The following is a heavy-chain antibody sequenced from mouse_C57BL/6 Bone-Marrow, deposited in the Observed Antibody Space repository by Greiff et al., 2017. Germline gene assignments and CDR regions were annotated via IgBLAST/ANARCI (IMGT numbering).Heavy chain of an antibody. V-gene: IGHV1-52*01. CDR3: ARGGWLPSWFAY. J-gene: IGHJ3*01. CDR2: IDPSDSET. D-gene: IGHD2-3*01. CDR1: GYTFTSYW. Sequence: VQLQQPGAELVRPGSSVKLSCKASGYTFTSYWMHWVKQRPIQGLEWIGNIDPSDSETHYNQKFKDKATLTVDKPSSTAYMQLSSLTSEDSAVYYCARGGWLPSWFAYWGQGTLVTVSA.